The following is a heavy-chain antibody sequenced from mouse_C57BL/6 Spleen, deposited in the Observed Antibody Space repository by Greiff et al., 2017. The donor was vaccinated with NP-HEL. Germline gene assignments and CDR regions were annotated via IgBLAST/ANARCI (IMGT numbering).Heavy chain of an antibody. J-gene: IGHJ2*01. D-gene: IGHD1-1*01. Sequence: QVQLQQSGAELARPGASVKLSCKASGYTFTSYGISWVKQRTGQGLEWIGEIYPRSGSTYYNEKFKGKATLTVDKSSSTAYMERRSLTSEDSAVYFCARRDYGSRYFDYWGQGTTLTVSS. CDR2: IYPRSGST. CDR1: GYTFTSYG. V-gene: IGHV1-81*01. CDR3: ARRDYGSRYFDY.